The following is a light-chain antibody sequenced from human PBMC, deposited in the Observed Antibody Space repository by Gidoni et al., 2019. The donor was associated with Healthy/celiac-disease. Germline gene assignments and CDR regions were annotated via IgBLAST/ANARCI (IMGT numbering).Light chain of an antibody. CDR2: LGS. CDR3: MQALQTPYT. CDR1: QSLLHSNGYDC. V-gene: IGKV2-28*01. Sequence: DIVMTQSPLSLPVTPGEPASISCRSSQSLLHSNGYDCLDWYLQKPGQSPQLLIYLGSNRASGVPDRFSGSGSGTDFALKFSRVEAEDVGVYYCMQALQTPYTFGQGTKLEIK. J-gene: IGKJ2*01.